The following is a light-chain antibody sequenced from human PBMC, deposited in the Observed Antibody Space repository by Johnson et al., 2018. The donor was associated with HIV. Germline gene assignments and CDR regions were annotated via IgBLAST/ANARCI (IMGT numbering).Light chain of an antibody. CDR3: GTWASSLSVYV. Sequence: QSVLTQPPSVSAAPGQEVIISCSGSTSNVGNNFVSWYQQFPGRAPKLLIYENNKRPSGIPDRFSGSKSGTSALLGITGLQTGDEADYYCGTWASSLSVYVFGIATKVTVL. V-gene: IGLV1-51*02. J-gene: IGLJ1*01. CDR2: ENN. CDR1: TSNVGNNF.